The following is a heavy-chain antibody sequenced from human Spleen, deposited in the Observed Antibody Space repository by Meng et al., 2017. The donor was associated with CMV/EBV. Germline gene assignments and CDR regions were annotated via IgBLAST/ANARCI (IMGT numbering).Heavy chain of an antibody. Sequence: SETLSLTCSVSGGSMANYYWSWIRQPPGKGLEWIGEINHSGSTNYNPSLKSRVTISVDTSKNQFSLKLSSVTAADTAVYYCARVPAARRYYYGMDVWGQGTTVTVSS. CDR2: INHSGST. CDR3: ARVPAARRYYYGMDV. D-gene: IGHD6-6*01. J-gene: IGHJ6*02. V-gene: IGHV4-34*01. CDR1: GGSMANYY.